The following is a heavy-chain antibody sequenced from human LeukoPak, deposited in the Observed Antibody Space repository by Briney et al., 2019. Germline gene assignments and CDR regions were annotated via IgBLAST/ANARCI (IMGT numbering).Heavy chain of an antibody. J-gene: IGHJ4*02. V-gene: IGHV1-3*01. CDR2: INAGNGNT. Sequence: GASVKVSCKASGYTCTSYAMHWVRQAPGQRLEWMGWINAGNGNTKYSQKFQGRVTITRDTSASTAYMELSSLRSEDTAVYYCARDRWLRPYYFDYWGQGTLVTVSS. D-gene: IGHD5-12*01. CDR1: GYTCTSYA. CDR3: ARDRWLRPYYFDY.